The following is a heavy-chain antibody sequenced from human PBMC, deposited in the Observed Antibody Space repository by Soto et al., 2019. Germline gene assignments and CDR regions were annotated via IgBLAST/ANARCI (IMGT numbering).Heavy chain of an antibody. D-gene: IGHD3-22*01. J-gene: IGHJ6*02. V-gene: IGHV4-4*07. CDR1: GGSISSYY. CDR3: ARDYYDSSGQTYYYGMDV. Sequence: SETLSLTCTVSGGSISSYYWSWIRQPAGKGLEWIGRIFTSGSTNYNPSLKSRVTMSVDTSKNQVSLKLSSVTAADTAVYYCARDYYDSSGQTYYYGMDVGGQGTTVTVSS. CDR2: IFTSGST.